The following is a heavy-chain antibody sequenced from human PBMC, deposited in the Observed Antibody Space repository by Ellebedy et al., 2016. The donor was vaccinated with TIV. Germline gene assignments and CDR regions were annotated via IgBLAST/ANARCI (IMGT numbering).Heavy chain of an antibody. J-gene: IGHJ4*02. D-gene: IGHD3-3*02. CDR3: AKSPLFSDYFDY. CDR2: ISYDGSNK. V-gene: IGHV3-30*18. Sequence: PGGSLRLSCAASGFTFSNYGMHWVRQAPGKGLEWVAVISYDGSNKYYADYVKGRFTISRDNSKKTLYLQMNSLRAEDTAVYYCAKSPLFSDYFDYWGQGTLVTVSS. CDR1: GFTFSNYG.